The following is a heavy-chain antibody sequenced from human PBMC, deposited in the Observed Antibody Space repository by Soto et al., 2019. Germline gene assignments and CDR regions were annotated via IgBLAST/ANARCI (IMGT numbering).Heavy chain of an antibody. D-gene: IGHD6-13*01. CDR2: ISYDGSNK. CDR1: GFTFSSYA. V-gene: IGHV3-30-3*01. Sequence: GGSLKLSCAASGFTFSSYAMHWVRQAPGKGLEWVAVISYDGSNKYYADSVKGRFTISRDNSKNTLYLQMNSLRAEDTAVYYCARDEAAHRFDPWGQGVLVTVSS. J-gene: IGHJ5*02. CDR3: ARDEAAHRFDP.